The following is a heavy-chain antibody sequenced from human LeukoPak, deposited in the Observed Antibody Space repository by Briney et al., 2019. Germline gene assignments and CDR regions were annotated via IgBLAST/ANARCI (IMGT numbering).Heavy chain of an antibody. CDR2: INPNSGGT. Sequence: ASVTVSCMASGYTFTGYYMHWVRQAPGQGLEWMGWINPNSGGTNYAQKFQGRVTMTRDTSISTAYMELSRLRSDDTAVYYCARVPRYSNYAFAWFDPWGQGTLVTVSS. CDR3: ARVPRYSNYAFAWFDP. CDR1: GYTFTGYY. V-gene: IGHV1-2*02. J-gene: IGHJ5*02. D-gene: IGHD4-11*01.